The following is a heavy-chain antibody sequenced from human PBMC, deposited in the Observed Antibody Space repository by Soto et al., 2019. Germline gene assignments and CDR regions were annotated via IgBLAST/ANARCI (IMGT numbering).Heavy chain of an antibody. CDR2: ISSSSTYT. J-gene: IGHJ6*02. D-gene: IGHD3-16*01. CDR3: ARDRGGSVWVAYYGLDV. V-gene: IGHV3-11*06. Sequence: QVQLVESGGGLVKPGGSLRLSCAASGFIFSDYYMSWIRQAPGKGLEWVSYISSSSTYTNYADSVKGRFTVSRDNAKNSLYLQINSLRDEDTAVYSCARDRGGSVWVAYYGLDVWGQGTTVTVSS. CDR1: GFIFSDYY.